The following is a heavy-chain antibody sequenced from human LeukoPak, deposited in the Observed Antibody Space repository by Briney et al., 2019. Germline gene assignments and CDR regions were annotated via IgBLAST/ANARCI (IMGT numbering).Heavy chain of an antibody. CDR2: IYYSGST. D-gene: IGHD5-24*01. Sequence: SETLSLTCTVSGDSISRSTYYWAWIRQPPGKGLEWIGSIYYSGSTYYNPSLKSRVTISVDTSKNQFSLKLSSVTAADTAVYYCARQDGDYWGQGTLVTVSS. CDR3: ARQDGDY. J-gene: IGHJ4*02. CDR1: GDSISRSTYY. V-gene: IGHV4-39*01.